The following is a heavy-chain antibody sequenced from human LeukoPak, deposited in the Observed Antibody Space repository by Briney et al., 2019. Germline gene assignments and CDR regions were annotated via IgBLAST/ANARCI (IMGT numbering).Heavy chain of an antibody. J-gene: IGHJ4*02. V-gene: IGHV4-4*02. CDR3: AREIVGAPTPGAY. CDR1: TDSTTSNW. CDR2: VHKSGST. Sequence: PSKTLSLTCGVNTDSTTSNWWSWVRQPPGKGLEWIGEVHKSGSTNYYPSLQSRVTISIDKSKNQIALELTSVTAADTAVYYCAREIVGAPTPGAYWGQGALVTVSS. D-gene: IGHD1-26*01.